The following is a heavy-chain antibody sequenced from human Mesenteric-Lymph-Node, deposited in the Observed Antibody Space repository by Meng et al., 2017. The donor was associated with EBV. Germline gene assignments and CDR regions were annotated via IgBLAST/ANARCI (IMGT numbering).Heavy chain of an antibody. J-gene: IGHJ4*02. D-gene: IGHD3-10*01. CDR3: VRDVLGFYGLGSRDY. V-gene: IGHV1-18*01. Sequence: VWVGETGAGAMTRGATGKVFCKTSGYTFSSDRSSWVRLDHEQWLEWLGWISTNNGNTNYEQKLHGRVQMIIDTFTSTVYMELRSLRYDVTVLYYCVRDVLGFYGLGSRDYWGQGTLVTVSS. CDR1: GYTFSSDR. CDR2: ISTNNGNT.